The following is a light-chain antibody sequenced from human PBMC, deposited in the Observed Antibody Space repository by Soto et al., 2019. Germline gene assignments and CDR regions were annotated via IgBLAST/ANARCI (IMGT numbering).Light chain of an antibody. CDR3: QSYDSSLSL. CDR1: SSNIGAGYD. Sequence: QSVLTQPPSVSGAPGQRVTISCTGSSSNIGAGYDVHWYQQLPGTAPKLLIYGNSNRPSGVPDRFSGSKSGTSAFLAITGLQAEDEADYYCQSYDSSLSLFGTGTKLTVL. J-gene: IGLJ1*01. CDR2: GNS. V-gene: IGLV1-40*01.